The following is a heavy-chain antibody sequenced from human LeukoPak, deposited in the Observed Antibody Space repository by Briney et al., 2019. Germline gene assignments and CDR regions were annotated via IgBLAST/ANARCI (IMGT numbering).Heavy chain of an antibody. Sequence: GGALRVSCAASLFTFSSYSMSWVRQAPGRGVEGVSSISSSRGYIYYADSVKGRFTISRDNAKKSLYLQMNSLRAQETAVYYCARDTLTWRSGWYDYWGQGTLVTVSS. D-gene: IGHD6-19*01. CDR3: ARDTLTWRSGWYDY. CDR2: ISSSRGYI. CDR1: LFTFSSYS. V-gene: IGHV3-21*01. J-gene: IGHJ4*02.